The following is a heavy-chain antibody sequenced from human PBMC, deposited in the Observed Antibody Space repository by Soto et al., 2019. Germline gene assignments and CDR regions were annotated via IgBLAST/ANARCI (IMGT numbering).Heavy chain of an antibody. CDR2: ISSTGRTI. V-gene: IGHV3-11*01. D-gene: IGHD6-19*01. J-gene: IGHJ4*02. Sequence: LRLSCGASGFTFSNYYMRWIRQAPGKGLEWVSYISSTGRTIYYADSVKGRFTVSRDNAQNSLSLKLNSLRVEDTAVYYCARSYSSGWEFDYWGQGTQVTVSS. CDR3: ARSYSSGWEFDY. CDR1: GFTFSNYY.